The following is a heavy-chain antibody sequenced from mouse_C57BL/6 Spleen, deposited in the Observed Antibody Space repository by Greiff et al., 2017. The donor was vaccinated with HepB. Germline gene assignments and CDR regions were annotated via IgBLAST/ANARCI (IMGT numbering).Heavy chain of an antibody. D-gene: IGHD1-1*01. CDR1: GYTFTSYW. J-gene: IGHJ2*01. Sequence: VQLQQSGAELVKPGASVKLSCKASGYTFTSYWMHWVKQRPGQGLEWIGMIHPNSGSTNYNEKFKSKATLTVDKSSSTAYMQLSSLTSEDSAVYYCARDYGSSYRYFDYWGQCTTLTVSS. CDR2: IHPNSGST. CDR3: ARDYGSSYRYFDY. V-gene: IGHV1-64*01.